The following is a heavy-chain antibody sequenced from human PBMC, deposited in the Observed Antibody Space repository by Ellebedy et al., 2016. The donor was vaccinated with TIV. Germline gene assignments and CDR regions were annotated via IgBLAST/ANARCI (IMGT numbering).Heavy chain of an antibody. CDR3: ARDLSPRDTPMVTFPPYGMDV. V-gene: IGHV1-69*13. D-gene: IGHD5-18*01. CDR2: INPIFGTA. CDR1: GGTFSSYA. Sequence: AASVKVSCKASGGTFSSYAISWVRQAPGQGLEWMGGINPIFGTANYAQKFQGRVTITADESTSTAYMELSSLRSEDTAVYYCARDLSPRDTPMVTFPPYGMDVWGQGTTVTVSS. J-gene: IGHJ6*02.